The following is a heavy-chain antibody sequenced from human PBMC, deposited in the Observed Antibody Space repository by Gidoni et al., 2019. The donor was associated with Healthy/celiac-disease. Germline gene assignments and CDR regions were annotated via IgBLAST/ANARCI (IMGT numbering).Heavy chain of an antibody. V-gene: IGHV3-30*18. J-gene: IGHJ6*02. Sequence: QVQLVESGGGVVQPGRSLRLSCAASGFTFSSYGLHWVRQAPGKGREWVAVISYDGSNKYYADSVKGRFTISRDNSKNTLYLQMNSLRAEDTAVYYCAKDASGMDVWGQGTTVTVSS. CDR1: GFTFSSYG. CDR2: ISYDGSNK. CDR3: AKDASGMDV.